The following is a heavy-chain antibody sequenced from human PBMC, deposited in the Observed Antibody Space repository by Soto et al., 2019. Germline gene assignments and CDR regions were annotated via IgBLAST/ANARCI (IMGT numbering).Heavy chain of an antibody. CDR1: GYTFTSYY. J-gene: IGHJ6*03. CDR3: ARGVYCSSTSCYSSVDYYYYYYMDV. D-gene: IGHD2-2*01. Sequence: ASVKVSCKASGYTFTSYYMHWVRQAPGQGLEWMGIINPSGGSTSYAQKFQGRVTMTRDTSTSTVYMELSSLRSEDTAVYYCARGVYCSSTSCYSSVDYYYYYYMDVWGKGTTVTVS. V-gene: IGHV1-46*03. CDR2: INPSGGST.